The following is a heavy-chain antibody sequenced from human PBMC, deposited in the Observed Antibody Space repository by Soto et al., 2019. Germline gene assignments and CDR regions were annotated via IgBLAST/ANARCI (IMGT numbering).Heavy chain of an antibody. CDR2: IIPICGTA. V-gene: IGHV1-69*01. Sequence: QVQLVQSGAEVKKPGSSVKVSCKASGGTFSSYAISWVRQAPGQGLEWMGGIIPICGTANYAQKFQGRVTITADESTSTAYMELSSLRSEDTAVYYCARSLEVAANYYYYGMDVWGQGTTVTVSS. J-gene: IGHJ6*02. CDR3: ARSLEVAANYYYYGMDV. D-gene: IGHD2-15*01. CDR1: GGTFSSYA.